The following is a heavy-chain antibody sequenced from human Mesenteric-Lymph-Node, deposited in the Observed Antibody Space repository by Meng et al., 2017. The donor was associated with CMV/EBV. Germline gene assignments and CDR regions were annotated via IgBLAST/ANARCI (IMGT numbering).Heavy chain of an antibody. CDR2: IYYSGST. CDR1: GGSISSSSYY. Sequence: SETLSLTCTVSGGSISSSSYYWGWIRQPPGKGLEWIGSIYYSGSTYYNPSLKSRVTISVDTSKNQFSLKLSSVTAADTAVYYCARELLGAPDYYYGMDVWGQGTTVTVSS. CDR3: ARELLGAPDYYYGMDV. V-gene: IGHV4-39*07. J-gene: IGHJ6*02. D-gene: IGHD1-26*01.